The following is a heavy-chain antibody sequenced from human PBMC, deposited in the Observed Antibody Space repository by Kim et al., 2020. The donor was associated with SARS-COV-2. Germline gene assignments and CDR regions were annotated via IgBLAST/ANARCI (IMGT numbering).Heavy chain of an antibody. CDR2: ISAYNGNT. D-gene: IGHD6-13*01. J-gene: IGHJ6*02. V-gene: IGHV1-18*01. CDR1: GYTFTSYG. CDR3: ARAMGIAAAGTGAYYYYYGMDV. Sequence: ASVKVSCKASGYTFTSYGISWVRQAPGQGLEWMGWISAYNGNTNYAQKLQGRVTMTTDTSTSTAYMELRSLRSDDTAVYYCARAMGIAAAGTGAYYYYYGMDVWGQGTTVTVSS.